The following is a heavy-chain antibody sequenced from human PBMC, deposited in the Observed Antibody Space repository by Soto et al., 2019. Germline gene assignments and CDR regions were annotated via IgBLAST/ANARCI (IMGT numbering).Heavy chain of an antibody. V-gene: IGHV4-38-2*02. CDR3: ARDSSGYYWFDP. J-gene: IGHJ5*02. CDR2: IYHSGTT. Sequence: PSETLSLTCAVSGFSISSGYFWGWIRQPPGKGPEWLGSIYHSGTTYYNPSVKGRVTISVDTSKNQFSLKMSSVTAADTAVYYCARDSSGYYWFDPGGQGTLVTVS. CDR1: GFSISSGYF. D-gene: IGHD3-22*01.